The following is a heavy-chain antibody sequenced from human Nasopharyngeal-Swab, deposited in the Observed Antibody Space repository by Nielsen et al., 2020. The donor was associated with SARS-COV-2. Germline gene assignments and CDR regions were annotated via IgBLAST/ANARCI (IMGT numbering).Heavy chain of an antibody. V-gene: IGHV3-23*01. D-gene: IGHD6-13*01. CDR1: GFTFRSYW. CDR3: AKEYSSSWYRTWFDP. CDR2: ISGSGGST. J-gene: IGHJ5*02. Sequence: GGSLRLSCAASGFTFRSYWMSWVRQAPGKRLQWVSAISGSGGSTYYADSVKGRFTISRDNSKNTLYLQMNSLRAEDTAVYYCAKEYSSSWYRTWFDPWGQGTLVTVSS.